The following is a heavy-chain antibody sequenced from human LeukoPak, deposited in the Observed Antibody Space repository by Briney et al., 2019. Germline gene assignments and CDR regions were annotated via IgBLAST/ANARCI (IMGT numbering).Heavy chain of an antibody. V-gene: IGHV3-30*18. D-gene: IGHD6-19*01. CDR3: AKDSSGPGYGMDV. CDR1: GFTFSSYG. CDR2: ISYDGSNK. Sequence: GRSLRLSCAASGFTFSSYGMHWVRQAPGKGLEWVAVISYDGSNKYYADSVKGRSTISRDNSKNTLYLQMNSLRAEDTAVYYCAKDSSGPGYGMDVWGQGTTVTVSS. J-gene: IGHJ6*02.